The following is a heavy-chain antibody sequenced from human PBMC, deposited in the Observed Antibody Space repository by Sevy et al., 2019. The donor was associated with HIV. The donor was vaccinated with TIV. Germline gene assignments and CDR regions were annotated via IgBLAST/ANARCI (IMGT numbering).Heavy chain of an antibody. V-gene: IGHV3-15*01. D-gene: IGHD2-15*01. CDR3: TTDRSLVSCSRGSCYNLDY. Sequence: GGSLRLSCAASGFTFSNAWMSWVRQAPGKGLEWVGRIKSKTDGGTTDYAAPVKGRFTISRDDSKNTLYLQMNSLKTEDTAVYYCTTDRSLVSCSRGSCYNLDYWGHGTLVTVSS. J-gene: IGHJ4*01. CDR2: IKSKTDGGTT. CDR1: GFTFSNAW.